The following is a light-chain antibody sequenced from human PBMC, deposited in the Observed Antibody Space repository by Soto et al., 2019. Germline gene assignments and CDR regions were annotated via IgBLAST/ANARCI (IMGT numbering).Light chain of an antibody. V-gene: IGLV3-21*02. Sequence: SYELTQPPSVSVAPGQTARITCGGNNIGAKSVHWYQQKPGQAPGLVAYDDSDRPSGIPERFSGSNSGNTATLTISRVEAGDEADYYCQVWDRSSDQVVFGGGTKLTVL. CDR2: DDS. CDR3: QVWDRSSDQVV. CDR1: NIGAKS. J-gene: IGLJ2*01.